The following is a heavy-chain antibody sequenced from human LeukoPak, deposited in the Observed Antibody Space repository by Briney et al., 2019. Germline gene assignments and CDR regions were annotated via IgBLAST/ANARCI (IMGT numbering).Heavy chain of an antibody. V-gene: IGHV1-2*02. CDR3: AQAGAYYYDSSGYPLPDY. J-gene: IGHJ4*02. D-gene: IGHD3-22*01. CDR1: GYTFTGYY. CDR2: INPNSGGT. Sequence: ASVKVSCKASGYTFTGYYMHWVRQAPGQGLEWMGWINPNSGGTNYAQKFQGRVTMTWDTSISTAYMELSRLRSDDTAVYYCAQAGAYYYDSSGYPLPDYWGQGTLVTVSS.